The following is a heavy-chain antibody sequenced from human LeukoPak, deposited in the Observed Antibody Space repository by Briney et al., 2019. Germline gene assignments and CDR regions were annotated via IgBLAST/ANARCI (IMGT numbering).Heavy chain of an antibody. D-gene: IGHD6-19*01. CDR1: GFTFDDYA. J-gene: IGHJ4*02. V-gene: IGHV3-9*01. Sequence: GRSLRLSCTTSGFTFDDYAMHWVRQVPGKGLEWASGITWNSVNIGYADSVRGRFTISKDNAKNSLYLQMNSLRAEDTALYYCAKDKAMAGFYYFDYWGQGTLVTVSS. CDR2: ITWNSVNI. CDR3: AKDKAMAGFYYFDY.